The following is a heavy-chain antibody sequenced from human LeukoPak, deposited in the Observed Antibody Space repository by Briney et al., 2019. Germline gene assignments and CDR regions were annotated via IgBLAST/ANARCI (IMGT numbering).Heavy chain of an antibody. CDR3: ARVFYYDILTGSYEEAFDI. CDR1: GGSISSSNW. CDR2: INHSGST. Sequence: SETLSLTCAVSGGSISSSNWWSWIRQPPGKGLEWIGEINHSGSTNYNPSLKSRVTISVDTSKNQFSLKLSSVTAADTAVYYCARVFYYDILTGSYEEAFDIWGQGTMVTVSS. J-gene: IGHJ3*02. V-gene: IGHV4-4*02. D-gene: IGHD3-9*01.